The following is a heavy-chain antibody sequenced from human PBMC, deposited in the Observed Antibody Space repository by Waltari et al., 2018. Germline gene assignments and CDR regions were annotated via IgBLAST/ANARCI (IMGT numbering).Heavy chain of an antibody. CDR1: GDSFPTNSAA. CDR3: ARVYSYGPFDY. J-gene: IGHJ4*02. V-gene: IGHV6-1*01. CDR2: TYNRSKWYN. D-gene: IGHD5-18*01. Sequence: QVQLQQTGPGLVKSSKTLSLTCAITGDSFPTNSAAWNRHRHSPLRGLEWLGRTYNRSKWYNDYAVSVKSRITINPDTSKNQFSLQLNSVTPEDTAVYYCARVYSYGPFDYWGQGTLVTVSS.